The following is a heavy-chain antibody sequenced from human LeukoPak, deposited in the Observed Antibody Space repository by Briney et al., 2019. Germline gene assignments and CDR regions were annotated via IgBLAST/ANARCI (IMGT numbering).Heavy chain of an antibody. J-gene: IGHJ3*02. CDR2: VNLIVTEVNT. CDR1: GFAFSDYS. V-gene: IGHV3-23*01. CDR3: AKNTYYHDSSGQYDAFDI. D-gene: IGHD3-22*01. Sequence: PGGSLRLSCAASGFAFSDYSMSWVRQAPGKGLEWVSSVNLIVTEVNTYYADSVKGRFTISRDNSKDTLYLQVNSLRAEDTAVYYCAKNTYYHDSSGQYDAFDIWGQGTMVTVSS.